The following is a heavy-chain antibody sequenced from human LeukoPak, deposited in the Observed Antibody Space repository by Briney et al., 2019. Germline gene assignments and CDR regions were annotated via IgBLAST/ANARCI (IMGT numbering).Heavy chain of an antibody. D-gene: IGHD3-10*01. Sequence: KTSETLSLTCTVSGGSISGFYWSWIRQTPGKGLEWIGYIHYGGTTCYNPSLKSRLTISADTSKNQLSLRLSSVTAEDTAVYYCTRVQPSGTSDYWGQGTLVTVSS. CDR2: IHYGGTT. V-gene: IGHV4-59*01. CDR1: GGSISGFY. CDR3: TRVQPSGTSDY. J-gene: IGHJ4*02.